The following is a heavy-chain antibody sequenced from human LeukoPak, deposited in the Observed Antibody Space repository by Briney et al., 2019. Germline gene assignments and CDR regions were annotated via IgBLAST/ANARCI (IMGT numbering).Heavy chain of an antibody. CDR2: IYYSGST. J-gene: IGHJ4*02. CDR1: GGSISSYY. Sequence: SETLSLTCSVSGGSISSYYWSWIRQPPGKQLEWIGYIYYSGSTNYNPSLKSRVTISVDTSKNQFSLKLSSVTAADTAVYYCAGQTLYYDILTGYYNWGQGTLVTVSS. V-gene: IGHV4-59*08. CDR3: AGQTLYYDILTGYYN. D-gene: IGHD3-9*01.